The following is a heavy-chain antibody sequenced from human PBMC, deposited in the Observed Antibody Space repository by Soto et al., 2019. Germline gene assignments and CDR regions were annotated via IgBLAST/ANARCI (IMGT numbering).Heavy chain of an antibody. J-gene: IGHJ6*02. CDR2: ISGSGGST. D-gene: IGHD2-15*01. Sequence: GGSLRLSCAASGFTFSSYAMSWVRQAPGKGLEWVSAISGSGGSTYYADSVKGRFTISRDNSKNTLYLQMNSLRAEDTAVYYCAKSGGARYCSGGSCYYYYGMDVWGQGTTVTVSS. CDR1: GFTFSSYA. CDR3: AKSGGARYCSGGSCYYYYGMDV. V-gene: IGHV3-23*01.